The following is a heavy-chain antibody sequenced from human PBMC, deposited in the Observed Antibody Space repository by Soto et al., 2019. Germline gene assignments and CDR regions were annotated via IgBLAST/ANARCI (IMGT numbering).Heavy chain of an antibody. D-gene: IGHD6-13*01. CDR3: ARVLDSSSWYSPDY. J-gene: IGHJ4*02. CDR2: IYYSGST. Sequence: PSETLSLTCTVSGGSISSYYWSWIRQPPGKGLEWIGYIYYSGSTNYNPSLKSRVTISVDTSKNQFSLKLSSVTAADTAVYYCARVLDSSSWYSPDYWGQGTLVTVSS. V-gene: IGHV4-59*01. CDR1: GGSISSYY.